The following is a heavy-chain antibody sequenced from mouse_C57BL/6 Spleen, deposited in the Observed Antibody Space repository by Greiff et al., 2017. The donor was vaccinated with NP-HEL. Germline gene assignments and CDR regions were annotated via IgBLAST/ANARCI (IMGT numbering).Heavy chain of an antibody. CDR1: GYTFTDYE. J-gene: IGHJ3*01. CDR2: IDPETGGT. V-gene: IGHV1-15*01. Sequence: VQLQQSGAELVRPGASVTLSCKASGYTFTDYEMHWVKQTPVHGLEWIGAIDPETGGTAYNQKFNGKTILTADKSSSTAYMELRSLTSEDSAVYYCTRGFAYWGQGTLVTVSA. CDR3: TRGFAY.